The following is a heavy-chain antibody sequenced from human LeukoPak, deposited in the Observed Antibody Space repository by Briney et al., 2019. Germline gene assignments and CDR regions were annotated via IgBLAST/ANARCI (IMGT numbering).Heavy chain of an antibody. V-gene: IGHV4-39*01. J-gene: IGHJ4*02. CDR2: IYYAVST. CDR1: GGSISSSCFY. Sequence: SETLSLTCTVSGGSISSSCFYWGWIRQPPGKGLEWIGSIYYAVSTYYNPSLESRVTISVDTSKNQLSLKLSSVTAADTAVYYCARTHSGTYYGFDYWGQGTLVTVSS. D-gene: IGHD1-26*01. CDR3: ARTHSGTYYGFDY.